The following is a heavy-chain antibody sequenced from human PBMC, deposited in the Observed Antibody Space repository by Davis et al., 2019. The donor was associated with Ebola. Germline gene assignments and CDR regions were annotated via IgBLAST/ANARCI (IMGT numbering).Heavy chain of an antibody. V-gene: IGHV4-39*01. CDR2: IYYSGST. CDR1: GGSISSSSYY. J-gene: IGHJ6*02. D-gene: IGHD6-6*01. CDR3: ARQSIAARYYGMDV. Sequence: MPSETLSLTCTVSGGSISSSSYYWGWIRQPPGKGLEWIGSIYYSGSTYYNPSLKSRVTISVDTFKNQFSLKLSSVTAADTAVYYCARQSIAARYYGMDVWGQGTTVTVSS.